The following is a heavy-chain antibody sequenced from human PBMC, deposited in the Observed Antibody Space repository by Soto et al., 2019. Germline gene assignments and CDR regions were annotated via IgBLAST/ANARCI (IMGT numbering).Heavy chain of an antibody. CDR1: GGSISSGGYF. CDR2: IYHSGST. V-gene: IGHV4-30-2*01. Sequence: PSETLSLTCAVSGGSISSGGYFWSWIRQPPGKGLEWIGYIYHSGSTYYNPSLKSRVTISVDRSKNQFSLKLSSVTAADTAVYFCSIEGGDYDFWSGYYRGAFDLCGQGTMVTVSS. D-gene: IGHD3-3*01. CDR3: SIEGGDYDFWSGYYRGAFDL. J-gene: IGHJ3*01.